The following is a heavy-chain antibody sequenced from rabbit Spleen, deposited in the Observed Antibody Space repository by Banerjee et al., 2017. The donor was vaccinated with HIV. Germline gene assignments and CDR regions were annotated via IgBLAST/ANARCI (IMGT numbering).Heavy chain of an antibody. CDR2: IYTGNAKS. Sequence: QERLVESGGGLVKPEGSLTLTCTASGFSFSRSYDMCWVRQAPGKGLEWIACIYTGNAKSYYAGWARGRFTISRTSSTTVTLRMTSLTVADTATYFCARDAGVIGWNFNLWGQGTLVTVS. V-gene: IGHV1S45*01. CDR3: ARDAGVIGWNFNL. J-gene: IGHJ4*01. D-gene: IGHD4-2*01. CDR1: GFSFSRSYD.